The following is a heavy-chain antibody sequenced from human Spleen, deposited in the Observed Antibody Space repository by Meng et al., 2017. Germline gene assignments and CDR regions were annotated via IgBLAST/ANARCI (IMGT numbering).Heavy chain of an antibody. D-gene: IGHD5-18*01. CDR2: ISGSGGST. CDR3: ARETYSYGVFDY. V-gene: IGHV3-23*01. Sequence: GESLKISCAASGFTFSSYAMSWVRQAPGKGLEWVSAISGSGGSTYYADSVKGRITISRDNAKNSLYLQVNSLRAEDTAVYYCARETYSYGVFDYWGQGILVTVSS. CDR1: GFTFSSYA. J-gene: IGHJ4*02.